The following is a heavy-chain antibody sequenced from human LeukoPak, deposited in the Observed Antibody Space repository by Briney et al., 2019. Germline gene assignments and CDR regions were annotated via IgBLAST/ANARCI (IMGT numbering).Heavy chain of an antibody. CDR1: GFTFSSYG. CDR3: AKDWGTEYYYMDV. CDR2: IRYDGSNK. D-gene: IGHD1-1*01. J-gene: IGHJ6*03. Sequence: GGSLRLSCAASGFTFSSYGMHWVRQAPGKGLEWAAFIRYDGSNKYYADSVKGRFTISRDNSKNTVYLQMNSLRAEDTAVYYCAKDWGTEYYYMDVWGKGTTVTVSS. V-gene: IGHV3-30*02.